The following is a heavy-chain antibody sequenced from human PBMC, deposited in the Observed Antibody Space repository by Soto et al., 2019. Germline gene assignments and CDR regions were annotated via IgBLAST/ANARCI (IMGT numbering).Heavy chain of an antibody. CDR3: AKPEHIVVVTAIDFDY. J-gene: IGHJ4*02. D-gene: IGHD2-21*02. V-gene: IGHV3-30*18. CDR1: GFTFSSYG. Sequence: QVQLVESGGGVVQPGRSLRLSCAASGFTFSSYGMHWVRQAPGKGLEWVAVISYDGSNKYYADSVKGRFTISRDNSKNTLYLQMNSLRAEDTAVYYCAKPEHIVVVTAIDFDYWGQGTLVTVSS. CDR2: ISYDGSNK.